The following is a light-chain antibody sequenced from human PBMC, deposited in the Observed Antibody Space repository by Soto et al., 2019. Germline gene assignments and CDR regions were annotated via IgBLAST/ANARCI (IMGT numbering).Light chain of an antibody. Sequence: DIHMTQSPSTLSASVGDRVTITCRASQTISSWLAWYQQKPGKAPKLLIYDASNLQSGIPSRFSGSGSGTEFTLTISSLQPDDFATYYCQQYDNWPPGTFGQGNKVEIK. CDR1: QTISSW. CDR3: QQYDNWPPGT. J-gene: IGKJ1*01. CDR2: DAS. V-gene: IGKV1-5*01.